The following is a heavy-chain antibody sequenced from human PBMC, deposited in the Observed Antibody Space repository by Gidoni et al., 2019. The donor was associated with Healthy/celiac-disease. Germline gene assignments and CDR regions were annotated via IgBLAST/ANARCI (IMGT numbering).Heavy chain of an antibody. CDR3: ARTSRDGYTYDAFDI. CDR1: GFTFSRYA. CDR2: ISYDGSNK. V-gene: IGHV3-30-3*01. Sequence: QVQLVESGGGVVPPWRSLRLSCAASGFTFSRYAMHWVRLAPGKGLEWVAVISYDGSNKYYADSVKGRFTISRDNSKNTLYLQMNSLRAEDTAVYYCARTSRDGYTYDAFDIWGQGTMVTVSS. D-gene: IGHD5-12*01. J-gene: IGHJ3*02.